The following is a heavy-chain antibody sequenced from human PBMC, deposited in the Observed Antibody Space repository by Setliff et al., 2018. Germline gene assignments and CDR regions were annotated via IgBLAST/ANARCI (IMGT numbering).Heavy chain of an antibody. CDR1: GYSFLSYG. D-gene: IGHD2-21*01. V-gene: IGHV1-18*01. CDR3: TTSRAPRVVLAADFDL. CDR2: ISAQDGNT. Sequence: GASVKVSCKASGYSFLSYGITWVRQAPGQGLEWMGWISAQDGNTIYAQNFQGRVTMTTDTSTSTAYMELRSLRSDDTAVYFCTTSRAPRVVLAADFDLWGQGTLVTVSS. J-gene: IGHJ4*02.